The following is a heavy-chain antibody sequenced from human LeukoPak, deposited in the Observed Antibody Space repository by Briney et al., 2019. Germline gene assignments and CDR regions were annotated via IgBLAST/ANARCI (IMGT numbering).Heavy chain of an antibody. CDR1: GYTFNNYG. CDR3: ATNIQEYYDFWSGFAFDI. D-gene: IGHD3-3*01. Sequence: ASVKVSCKTSGYTFNNYGVSWVRQAPGQGLEWMGWISAYNGNTNYAQKLQGRVTMTTDTSTSTAYMELRSLRSDDTAVYYCATNIQEYYDFWSGFAFDIWGQGTMVTVSS. CDR2: ISAYNGNT. J-gene: IGHJ3*02. V-gene: IGHV1-18*01.